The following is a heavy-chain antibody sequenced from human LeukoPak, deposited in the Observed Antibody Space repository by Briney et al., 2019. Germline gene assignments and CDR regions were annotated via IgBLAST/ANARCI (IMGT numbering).Heavy chain of an antibody. J-gene: IGHJ4*02. V-gene: IGHV3-7*01. D-gene: IGHD3-22*01. CDR3: ARGSTYYDSSGQVPFDY. CDR2: IKQDGSEK. CDR1: GFTFSSYW. Sequence: TGGSLRLSCAASGFTFSSYWMSWVRQAPGKGLEWVANIKQDGSEKYYVDSVKGRFTISRDNAKNSLYLQMNSLRAEDTAVYYCARGSTYYDSSGQVPFDYWGQGTLVTVSS.